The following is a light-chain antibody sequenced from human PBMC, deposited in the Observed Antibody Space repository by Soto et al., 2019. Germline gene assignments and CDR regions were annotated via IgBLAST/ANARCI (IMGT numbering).Light chain of an antibody. CDR2: AAS. V-gene: IGKV1-27*01. CDR1: QGIGTY. CDR3: QKYNSAPWT. J-gene: IGKJ1*01. Sequence: DIQMTQSPSSLSASVGDRVTITCRASQGIGTYLAWYQQKPGKVPKLLIYAASTLQSGGPSRFSGSGSGTDFTLTISSLQPEDVATYYCQKYNSAPWTFGQGTKVEIK.